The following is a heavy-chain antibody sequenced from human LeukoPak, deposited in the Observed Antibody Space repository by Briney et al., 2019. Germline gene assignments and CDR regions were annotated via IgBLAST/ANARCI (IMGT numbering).Heavy chain of an antibody. J-gene: IGHJ3*02. V-gene: IGHV4-4*07. Sequence: SETLSLTCTVSGGSISSYYWSWIRQPAGKGLEWIGRIYTSGSTNYNPSLKSRVTMSVDTSKNQFSLKLSSVTAADTAGYYCARETTVTTDDAFDIWGQGTMVTVSS. CDR2: IYTSGST. CDR3: ARETTVTTDDAFDI. CDR1: GGSISSYY. D-gene: IGHD4-17*01.